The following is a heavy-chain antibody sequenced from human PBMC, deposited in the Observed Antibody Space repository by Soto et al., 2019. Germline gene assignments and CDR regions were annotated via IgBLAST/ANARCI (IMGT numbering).Heavy chain of an antibody. Sequence: SETLSLTCTVSGGSISSYYWSWIRQPPGKGLEWIGYIYYSGSTNYNPSLKSRVTISVDTSKNQFSLKLSSVTAADTAVYYCASSRDNWNYPRQWFFDYWGQGTLVTVSS. J-gene: IGHJ4*02. D-gene: IGHD1-7*01. V-gene: IGHV4-59*01. CDR1: GGSISSYY. CDR2: IYYSGST. CDR3: ASSRDNWNYPRQWFFDY.